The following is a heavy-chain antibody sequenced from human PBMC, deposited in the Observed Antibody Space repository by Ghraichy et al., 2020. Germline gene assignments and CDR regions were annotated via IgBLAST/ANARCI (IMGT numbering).Heavy chain of an antibody. CDR2: IYYSGST. CDR1: GGSISSYY. J-gene: IGHJ6*02. D-gene: IGHD2-21*02. CDR3: ARGRGVTYYYHYGMDV. V-gene: IGHV4-59*01. Sequence: SETLSLTCTVSGGSISSYYWSWIRQPPGKGLEWIGDIYYSGSTNYNPSLKSRVTISVDTSKNQFSLKLSSVTAADTAVYYCARGRGVTYYYHYGMDVWGQGTTVTVSS.